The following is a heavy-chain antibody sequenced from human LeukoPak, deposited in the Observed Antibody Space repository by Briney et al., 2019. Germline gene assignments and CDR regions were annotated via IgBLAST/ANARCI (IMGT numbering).Heavy chain of an antibody. V-gene: IGHV4-39*01. CDR2: IFYSGST. Sequence: NPSETLSLTCTVSGGSISTSSYYWGWIRQPPGEALEWIGDIFYSGSTYYSPSLKSRVTISLDTSKNQFSLKLSSVTAADTAVYYCARQPRWSIVGAKVNGAFDIWGQGTMVTVSS. J-gene: IGHJ3*02. CDR1: GGSISTSSYY. CDR3: ARQPRWSIVGAKVNGAFDI. D-gene: IGHD1-26*01.